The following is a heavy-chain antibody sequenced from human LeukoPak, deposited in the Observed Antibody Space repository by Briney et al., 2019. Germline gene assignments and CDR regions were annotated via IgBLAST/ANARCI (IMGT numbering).Heavy chain of an antibody. Sequence: PGGSLRLSCAASGFTFDDYAMHWVRQAPGKGLEWVSLISRDGGSTYYADSVKGRFTISRDNSKNSLYLQMNSLRAEDTALYYCAKGRQYYYDSSGLDAFDIWGQGTMVTVSS. D-gene: IGHD3-22*01. CDR2: ISRDGGST. J-gene: IGHJ3*02. V-gene: IGHV3-43D*03. CDR3: AKGRQYYYDSSGLDAFDI. CDR1: GFTFDDYA.